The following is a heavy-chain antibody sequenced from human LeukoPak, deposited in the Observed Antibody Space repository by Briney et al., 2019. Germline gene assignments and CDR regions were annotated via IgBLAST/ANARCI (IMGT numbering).Heavy chain of an antibody. Sequence: ASVKVSCKAPGYTFTSYDINWVRQATGQGLEWMGWMNPNSGNTGYAQKFQGRVTMTRNTSISTAYMELSSLRSEDTAVYYCAREARYCSGGSCYSVYYFDYWGQGTLVTVSS. D-gene: IGHD2-15*01. CDR2: MNPNSGNT. CDR3: AREARYCSGGSCYSVYYFDY. J-gene: IGHJ4*02. V-gene: IGHV1-8*01. CDR1: GYTFTSYD.